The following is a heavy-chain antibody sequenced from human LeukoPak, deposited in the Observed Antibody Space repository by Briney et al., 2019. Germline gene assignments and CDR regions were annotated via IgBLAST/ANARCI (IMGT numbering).Heavy chain of an antibody. Sequence: GGSLRLSCLASEFIFRGYDMHWVRQATGEGLEWVSTIATTGDTYYPASVRGRFTISRENANNSLYLQMNNLRAEDTAVYYCARSPRRVITHRPFDYWGQGTLVTVSS. D-gene: IGHD2-21*01. V-gene: IGHV3-13*01. J-gene: IGHJ4*02. CDR3: ARSPRRVITHRPFDY. CDR1: EFIFRGYD. CDR2: IATTGDT.